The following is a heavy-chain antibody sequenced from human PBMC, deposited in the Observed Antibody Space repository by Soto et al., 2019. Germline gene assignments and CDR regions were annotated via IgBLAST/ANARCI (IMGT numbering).Heavy chain of an antibody. V-gene: IGHV3-33*01. Sequence: PGGSLRLSCAASGFTFSSYGMHWVRQAPGKGLEWVAVIWYDGSNKYYADSVKGRFTISRDNSKNTLYLQMNSLRAEDTAVYYCAREGKADDILTGSYGMDVWGQGTTVTVSS. J-gene: IGHJ6*02. CDR1: GFTFSSYG. CDR3: AREGKADDILTGSYGMDV. D-gene: IGHD3-9*01. CDR2: IWYDGSNK.